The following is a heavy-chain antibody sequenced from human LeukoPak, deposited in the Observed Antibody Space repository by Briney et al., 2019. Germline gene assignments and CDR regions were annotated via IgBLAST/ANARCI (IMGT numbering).Heavy chain of an antibody. J-gene: IGHJ4*02. D-gene: IGHD3-16*02. CDR1: GYSISSGYY. CDR3: ASFYDYVWGSYRYTYRVDY. V-gene: IGHV4-38-2*01. Sequence: SETLSLTCAVSGYSISSGYYWGWIRQPPGKGLEWIGSIYHSGSTYYNPSLKGRVTISVDTSKNQFSLKLSSVTAADTAVYYCASFYDYVWGSYRYTYRVDYWGQGTLVTVSS. CDR2: IYHSGST.